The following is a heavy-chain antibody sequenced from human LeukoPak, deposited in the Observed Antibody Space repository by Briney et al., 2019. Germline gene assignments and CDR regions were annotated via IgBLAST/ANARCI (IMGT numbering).Heavy chain of an antibody. J-gene: IGHJ4*02. CDR1: GGTFSSYA. Sequence: ASVKVSCKASGGTFSSYAISWVRQAPGQGLEWMGWISAYNGNTNYAQKLQGRVTMTTDTSTSTAYMELRSLRSDDTAVYYCARDRPYYYDSSGYASCDYWGQGTLVTASS. D-gene: IGHD3-22*01. CDR3: ARDRPYYYDSSGYASCDY. V-gene: IGHV1-18*01. CDR2: ISAYNGNT.